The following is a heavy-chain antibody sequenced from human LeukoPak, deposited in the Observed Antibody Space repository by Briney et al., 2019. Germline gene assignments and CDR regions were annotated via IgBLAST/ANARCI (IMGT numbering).Heavy chain of an antibody. V-gene: IGHV1-18*01. CDR2: ISAYNGNT. D-gene: IGHD6-19*01. Sequence: ASVKVSCKASGYTFTSYGISWVRQAPGQGLEWMGWISAYNGNTNYAQKLQGRVTMNTETSTSTAYMELRSLRSDDTAVYYCARDSVAGYPNLVDYWGQGTLVTVSS. J-gene: IGHJ4*02. CDR3: ARDSVAGYPNLVDY. CDR1: GYTFTSYG.